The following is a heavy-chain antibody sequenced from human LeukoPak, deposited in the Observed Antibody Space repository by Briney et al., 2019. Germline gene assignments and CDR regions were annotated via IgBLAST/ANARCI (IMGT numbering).Heavy chain of an antibody. V-gene: IGHV4-59*08. Sequence: SETLSLTCTVSGGSISSYYWSSIRQPPRKRLEWSGYIYYSGSTNYNPSLKSRVTISVDTSKNQFSLKLSSVTAADTAVYYCARHLDCSGGSCYPGSDYFDYWGQGTLVTVSS. D-gene: IGHD2-15*01. CDR2: IYYSGST. J-gene: IGHJ4*02. CDR3: ARHLDCSGGSCYPGSDYFDY. CDR1: GGSISSYY.